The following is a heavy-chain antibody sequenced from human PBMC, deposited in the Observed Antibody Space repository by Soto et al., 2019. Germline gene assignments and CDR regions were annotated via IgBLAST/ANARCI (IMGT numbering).Heavy chain of an antibody. J-gene: IGHJ4*02. CDR2: IWYDGSNK. D-gene: IGHD6-13*01. CDR1: GFTFSSYG. CDR3: ARPYSSSWSFDY. Sequence: QVQLVESGGGVVQPGRSLRLSCAASGFTFSSYGMHWVRQAPGKGLEWVAVIWYDGSNKYYADSVKGRFTISRDNSKNTLYLQMNSLRAEDTALYYCARPYSSSWSFDYWGQGTLVTVSS. V-gene: IGHV3-33*01.